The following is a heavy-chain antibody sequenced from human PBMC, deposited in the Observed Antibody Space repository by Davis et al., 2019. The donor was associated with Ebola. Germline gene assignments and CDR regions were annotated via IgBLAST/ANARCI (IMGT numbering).Heavy chain of an antibody. CDR2: IWYDGSNK. J-gene: IGHJ6*02. CDR1: GFTFSSYG. Sequence: GGSLRLSCAASGFTFSSYGMHWVRQAPGKGLEWVAVIWYDGSNKYYADSVKGRFTIFRDNSKNPLYLQMNSLRAEDTAVYYCARDPLRVVRGVITTYGMDVWGQGTTVTVSS. V-gene: IGHV3-33*01. CDR3: ARDPLRVVRGVITTYGMDV. D-gene: IGHD3-10*01.